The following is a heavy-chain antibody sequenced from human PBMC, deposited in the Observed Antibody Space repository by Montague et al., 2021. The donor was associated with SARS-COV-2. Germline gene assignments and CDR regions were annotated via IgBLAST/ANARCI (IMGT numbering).Heavy chain of an antibody. Sequence: SETLSLTCSVSGDSIRSSGYYWGWIRQPPGKGREWIGTVYYSGSTNYNPYLKSRVTMPVDTSKNQLSLELRSVTAADTAVYYCARLGFVELWLNLGWFDPWGQGTLVTVSS. D-gene: IGHD3-16*02. CDR3: ARLGFVELWLNLGWFDP. CDR1: GDSIRSSGYY. J-gene: IGHJ5*02. V-gene: IGHV4-39*01. CDR2: VYYSGST.